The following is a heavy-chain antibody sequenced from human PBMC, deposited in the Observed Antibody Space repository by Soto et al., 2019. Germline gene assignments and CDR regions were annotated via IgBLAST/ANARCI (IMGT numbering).Heavy chain of an antibody. CDR1: GGSISSYY. V-gene: IGHV4-59*08. D-gene: IGHD2-21*01. Sequence: PSETLSLTCTVFGGSISSYYWSWIRQPPGKGLEWIGYIYYSGSTNYNPSLKSRVTISVDTSKNQFSLKLSSVTAADTAVYYCARIAIDRAFDIWGQGTMVTVSS. CDR3: ARIAIDRAFDI. CDR2: IYYSGST. J-gene: IGHJ3*02.